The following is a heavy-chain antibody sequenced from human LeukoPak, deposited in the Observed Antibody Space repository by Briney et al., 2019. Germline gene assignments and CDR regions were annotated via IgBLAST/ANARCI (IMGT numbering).Heavy chain of an antibody. CDR1: GFTFSSYS. CDR3: ARGDDYSSTFDY. Sequence: GGSLRLSCAASGFTFSSYSMNWVRQAPGKGLEWVSSISSSSSYIYYADSVKGRFTISRDNAKNSLHLQMNSLRAEDTAVYYCARGDDYSSTFDYWGQGTLVTVS. V-gene: IGHV3-21*01. CDR2: ISSSSSYI. J-gene: IGHJ4*02. D-gene: IGHD4-11*01.